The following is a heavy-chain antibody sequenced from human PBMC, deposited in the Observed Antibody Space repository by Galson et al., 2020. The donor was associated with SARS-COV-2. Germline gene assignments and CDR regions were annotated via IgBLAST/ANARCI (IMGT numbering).Heavy chain of an antibody. D-gene: IGHD3-10*01. CDR3: SGSEYSPGSGRPWASLDI. CDR1: GFTFDDYA. V-gene: IGHV3-43D*03. J-gene: IGHJ3*02. Sequence: GGSLRLSCAASGFTFDDYAMHWVRQAPGKGLEWVSLISWDGDSTYYADSVKGRFTISRDNSKNSLYLQMNSLRPEDSALYYCSGSEYSPGSGRPWASLDIWGQGTMVTVSS. CDR2: ISWDGDST.